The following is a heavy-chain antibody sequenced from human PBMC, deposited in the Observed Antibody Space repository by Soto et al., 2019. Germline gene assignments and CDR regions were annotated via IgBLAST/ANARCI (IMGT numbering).Heavy chain of an antibody. CDR3: AKEGYGDRVGGPVDY. D-gene: IGHD4-17*01. CDR2: ISGSGGST. V-gene: IGHV3-23*01. CDR1: GFTFSSYA. Sequence: VQLLEAGGGLVQPGGSLRLSFAASGFTFSSYAMSWVRQAPGTGLEWVSAISGSGGSTYYADSVKGRFNISRDNSKNTLYLQMNSRRSEDTAVYYCAKEGYGDRVGGPVDYWGQGTLVTVSS. J-gene: IGHJ4*02.